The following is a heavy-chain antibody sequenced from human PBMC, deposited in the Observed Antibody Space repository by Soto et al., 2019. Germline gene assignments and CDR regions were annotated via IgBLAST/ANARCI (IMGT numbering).Heavy chain of an antibody. Sequence: QVLLQESGPGLVKPSGTLSLTCAVSGDSISSSFWWSWVRQPPGKGLEWIGEIYHTESTVYNPSLKSRVTISVAKSKNQFSLNLDSVTAADTAVYYCARYDFGTFDYWGRGRLVTVSS. CDR2: IYHTEST. D-gene: IGHD4-17*01. J-gene: IGHJ4*02. CDR3: ARYDFGTFDY. V-gene: IGHV4-4*02. CDR1: GDSISSSFW.